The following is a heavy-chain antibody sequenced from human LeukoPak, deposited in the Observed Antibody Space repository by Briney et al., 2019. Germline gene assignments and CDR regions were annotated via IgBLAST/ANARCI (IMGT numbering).Heavy chain of an antibody. CDR3: ARDTGLSGFDP. D-gene: IGHD3-16*02. J-gene: IGHJ5*02. CDR1: GFTFSSYA. V-gene: IGHV3-64*01. Sequence: PGGSLRLSCAASGFTFSSYAMHSVRQAPGKGLEYVSAISSNGGSTCYANSVKGRFTISRDNSKNTLYLQMGSLRAEDMAVYYCARDTGLSGFDPWGQGTLVTVSS. CDR2: ISSNGGST.